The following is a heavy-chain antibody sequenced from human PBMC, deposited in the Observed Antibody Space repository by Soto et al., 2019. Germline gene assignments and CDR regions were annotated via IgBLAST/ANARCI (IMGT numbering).Heavy chain of an antibody. D-gene: IGHD6-19*01. CDR3: ARDHSIYASGWYFDY. CDR1: GYSVTTFG. Sequence: ASVKVSCKASGYSVTTFGITWVRQAPGQGLEWMGWISGYDDNTRYAQRFQGRVTMTTDTSTSTAYMELTSLRSDDTAVYYCARDHSIYASGWYFDYWGQGTLVTAPQ. CDR2: ISGYDDNT. V-gene: IGHV1-18*01. J-gene: IGHJ4*02.